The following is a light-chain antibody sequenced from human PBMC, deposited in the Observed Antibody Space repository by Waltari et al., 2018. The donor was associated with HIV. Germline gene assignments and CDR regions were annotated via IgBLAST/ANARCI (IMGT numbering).Light chain of an antibody. J-gene: IGKJ4*01. CDR3: QQYYSFPLT. Sequence: MTQSPDSLAVSLGDKANINCRSSRPVLHSSNKKNHLAWYQRRPGQRPRLVLYWASTRESGVPDRFSGSGSGTNFTLTISRLQPEDVAVYYCQQYYSFPLTFGGGTTVEIK. CDR1: RPVLHSSNKKNH. CDR2: WAS. V-gene: IGKV4-1*01.